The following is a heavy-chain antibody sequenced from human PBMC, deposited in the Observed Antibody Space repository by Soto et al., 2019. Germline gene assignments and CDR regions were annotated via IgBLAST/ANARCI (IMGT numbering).Heavy chain of an antibody. CDR2: IYSGGST. J-gene: IGHJ5*02. V-gene: IGHV3-53*04. Sequence: EVQLVESGGGLVQPGGSLRLSCAASGFTVDNNYMSWVRRAPGKGLEWVSLIYSGGSTYYADSVTGRFTISRHNSQNTLYLQMNSLRPEDTAVYYCARGRYCSGGSCKKDNNWFDPWGQGTLVTVSS. D-gene: IGHD2-15*01. CDR1: GFTVDNNY. CDR3: ARGRYCSGGSCKKDNNWFDP.